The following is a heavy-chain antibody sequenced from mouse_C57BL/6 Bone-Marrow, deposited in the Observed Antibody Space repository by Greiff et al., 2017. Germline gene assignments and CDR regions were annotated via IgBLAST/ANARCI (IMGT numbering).Heavy chain of an antibody. CDR1: GFTFSSYG. D-gene: IGHD4-1*01. CDR3: ARRFGTPFAY. V-gene: IGHV5-6*02. Sequence: EVKLVESGGDLVKPGGSLKLSCAASGFTFSSYGMSWVRQTPDQRLEWVATISRGGSYTYYPENVKGRFTISRDNANNTLYLQLSSLKSEDTAMYYCARRFGTPFAYWGKGTLVTVSA. CDR2: ISRGGSYT. J-gene: IGHJ3*01.